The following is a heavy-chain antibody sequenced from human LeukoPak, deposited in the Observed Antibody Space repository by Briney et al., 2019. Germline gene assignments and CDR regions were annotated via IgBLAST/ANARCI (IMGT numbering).Heavy chain of an antibody. CDR3: ARASDPWLQLT. V-gene: IGHV3-7*05. J-gene: IGHJ5*02. CDR1: GFTFSSYW. Sequence: GGSLRLSCAASGFTFSSYWMSWVRQAPGKGLEWVGNIKQDGSEKRYADSVRGRFSISRDNAQTSLYLQMNSLRAEDTAVYYCARASDPWLQLTWGQGTLVTVSS. CDR2: IKQDGSEK. D-gene: IGHD5-24*01.